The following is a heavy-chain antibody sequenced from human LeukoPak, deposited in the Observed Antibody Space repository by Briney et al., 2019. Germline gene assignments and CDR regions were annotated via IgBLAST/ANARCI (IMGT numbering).Heavy chain of an antibody. J-gene: IGHJ6*03. D-gene: IGHD2-2*01. V-gene: IGHV3-30*02. CDR3: AKDQDIVVVPAGGYMDV. Sequence: GGSLRLSCAASGFTVSSNYMSRVRQAPGKGLEWVAFIRYDGSNKYYADSVKGRFTISRDNSKNTLYLQMNSLRAEDTAVYYCAKDQDIVVVPAGGYMDVWGKGTTVTVSS. CDR2: IRYDGSNK. CDR1: GFTVSSNY.